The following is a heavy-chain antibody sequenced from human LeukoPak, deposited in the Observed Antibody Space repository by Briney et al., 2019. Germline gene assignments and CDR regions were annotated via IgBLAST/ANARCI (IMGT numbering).Heavy chain of an antibody. CDR1: GGTFSSYA. CDR3: ARDLYGVVGATQLFDY. J-gene: IGHJ4*02. V-gene: IGHV1-69*06. Sequence: GASVKVSCKASGGTFSSYAISWVRQAPGQGLEWMGGIIPIFGTANYAQKFQGRVTITADKSTSTAYMELRSLRSDDTAVYYCARDLYGVVGATQLFDYWGQGTLVTVSS. D-gene: IGHD1-26*01. CDR2: IIPIFGTA.